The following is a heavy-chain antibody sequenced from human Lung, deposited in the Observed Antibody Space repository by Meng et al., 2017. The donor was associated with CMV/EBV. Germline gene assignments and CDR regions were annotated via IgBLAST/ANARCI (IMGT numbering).Heavy chain of an antibody. Sequence: SVXVSXXTSGGTFSSYTISWVRQAPGQGLEWMGRIIPILGIASYSQKFQGRVTITADKSTSTAYMELSSLRSEDTAVYYCAKWGWGALYGGMDVWGQGTXV. D-gene: IGHD3-16*01. V-gene: IGHV1-69*02. CDR1: GGTFSSYT. CDR2: IIPILGIA. J-gene: IGHJ6*01. CDR3: AKWGWGALYGGMDV.